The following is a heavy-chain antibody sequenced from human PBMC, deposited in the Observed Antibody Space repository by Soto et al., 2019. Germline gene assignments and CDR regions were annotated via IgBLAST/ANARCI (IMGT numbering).Heavy chain of an antibody. Sequence: SETLSLTCAVSGGSISSGGYSWSWIRQPPGKGPEWIGEIYHSGSTKYNPSLKSRVTISVDKSKNQFSLKLSSVTAADTAVYYCARVSGSYYYGMDVWGQGTTVTVSS. V-gene: IGHV4-30-2*01. CDR1: GGSISSGGYS. CDR3: ARVSGSYYYGMDV. J-gene: IGHJ6*02. D-gene: IGHD1-26*01. CDR2: IYHSGST.